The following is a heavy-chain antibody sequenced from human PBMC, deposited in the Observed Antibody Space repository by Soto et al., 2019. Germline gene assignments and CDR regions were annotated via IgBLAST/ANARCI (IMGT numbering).Heavy chain of an antibody. CDR3: AREVTDILTGYYDFDY. CDR2: IYYSGST. J-gene: IGHJ4*02. CDR1: GGSISSYY. V-gene: IGHV4-59*01. D-gene: IGHD3-9*01. Sequence: SETLSLTCTVSGGSISSYYWSWIRQPPGKGLEWIGYIYYSGSTNYNPSLKSRVTISVDTSKNQFSLKLSSVTAADTAVYYCAREVTDILTGYYDFDYWGQGTLVTVSS.